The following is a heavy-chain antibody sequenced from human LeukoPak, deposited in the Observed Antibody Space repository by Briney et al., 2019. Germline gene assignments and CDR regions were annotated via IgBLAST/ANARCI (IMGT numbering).Heavy chain of an antibody. D-gene: IGHD3-10*01. J-gene: IGHJ5*02. CDR2: IYYSGST. Sequence: SETLSLTCTVSGGSISSSSYYWGWIRQPPGKGLEWIGSIYYSGSTYYNPSLKSRVTISVDTSKNQLSLKLSSVTAADTAVYYCARQLSNWFDPWGQGTLVTVSS. CDR1: GGSISSSSYY. CDR3: ARQLSNWFDP. V-gene: IGHV4-39*01.